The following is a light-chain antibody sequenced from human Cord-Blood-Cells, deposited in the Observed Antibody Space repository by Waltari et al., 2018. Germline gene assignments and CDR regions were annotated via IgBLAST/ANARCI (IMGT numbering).Light chain of an antibody. CDR2: HAS. Sequence: EIVLTQSPATLSLSRGKRATLSCRASQLVSSYLAWYQQKPGQAPRRLSYHASNRATGIPASFSGSGFGIDFTHTISSLYFDDFAVYYCLQRSNWLTFGGGTKVEIK. CDR1: QLVSSY. CDR3: LQRSNWLT. V-gene: IGKV3-11*01. J-gene: IGKJ4*01.